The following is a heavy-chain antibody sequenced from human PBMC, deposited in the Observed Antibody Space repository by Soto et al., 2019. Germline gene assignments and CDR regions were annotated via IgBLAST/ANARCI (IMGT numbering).Heavy chain of an antibody. CDR1: GFTFSTYS. CDR3: ARATDH. J-gene: IGHJ4*02. D-gene: IGHD2-21*02. V-gene: IGHV3-48*02. Sequence: EVQLVESGGGLVQPGGSLRLSCAASGFTFSTYSMNWVRQAPGKGLEWLSYISSRSTIYYADSVKGRFTISRDNAKNSLYLQMNSLRDEDTAVYYCARATDHWGQGTLVTVFS. CDR2: ISSRSTI.